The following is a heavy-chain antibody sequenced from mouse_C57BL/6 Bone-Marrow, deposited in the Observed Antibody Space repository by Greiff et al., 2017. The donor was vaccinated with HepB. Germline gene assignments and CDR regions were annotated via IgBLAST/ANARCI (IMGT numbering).Heavy chain of an antibody. CDR3: ARYDYDGAWFAY. Sequence: EVQLVESGGGLVQPGGSLSLSCAASGFTFTDYYMSWVRQTPGKALEWLGFISNKANGYTTEYSASVKGRFTITRDNSQSILYLQMNTLRAEDSATYYCARYDYDGAWFAYWGQGTLVTVSA. D-gene: IGHD2-4*01. J-gene: IGHJ3*01. CDR1: GFTFTDYY. CDR2: ISNKANGYTT. V-gene: IGHV7-3*01.